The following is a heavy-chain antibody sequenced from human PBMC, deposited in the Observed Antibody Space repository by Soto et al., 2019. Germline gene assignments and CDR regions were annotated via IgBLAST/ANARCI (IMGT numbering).Heavy chain of an antibody. CDR3: ARRYGSAIDY. Sequence: SETLSLTCTGSGGSISSYYWSWIRQPPGKGLEWIGYIYYSGSTNYNPSLKSRVTISVDTSKNQFSLKLSSVTAADTAVYYCARRYGSAIDYWGQGTLVTVS. CDR1: GGSISSYY. J-gene: IGHJ4*02. V-gene: IGHV4-59*08. CDR2: IYYSGST. D-gene: IGHD1-26*01.